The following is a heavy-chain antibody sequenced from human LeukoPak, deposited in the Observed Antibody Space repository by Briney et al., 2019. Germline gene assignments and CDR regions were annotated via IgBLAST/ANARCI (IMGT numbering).Heavy chain of an antibody. Sequence: GGSLRLSCATSGFTFSSSWMSWVRQAPGKGLECVANIKEDGREKYYVDSVKGRFTISRDNAKNSLYLQMSSLRAEDTAVYYCARGGRPAYWGQGTLVTVSS. J-gene: IGHJ4*02. CDR2: IKEDGREK. V-gene: IGHV3-7*01. CDR3: ARGGRPAY. D-gene: IGHD3-10*01. CDR1: GFTFSSSW.